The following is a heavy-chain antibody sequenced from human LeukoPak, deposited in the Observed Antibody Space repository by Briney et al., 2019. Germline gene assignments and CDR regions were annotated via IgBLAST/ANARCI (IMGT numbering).Heavy chain of an antibody. CDR3: ARGGYYDDMSQDY. J-gene: IGHJ4*02. D-gene: IGHD3-22*01. Sequence: GASVKVSCKASGYTFTCYYMHWVRQAPGQGLEWMGWINPNSGGTNYAQKFQGRVTMTRETSISTAYMELSRLRSDDTAVYYWARGGYYDDMSQDYWGQGTLVTVSS. CDR1: GYTFTCYY. V-gene: IGHV1-2*02. CDR2: INPNSGGT.